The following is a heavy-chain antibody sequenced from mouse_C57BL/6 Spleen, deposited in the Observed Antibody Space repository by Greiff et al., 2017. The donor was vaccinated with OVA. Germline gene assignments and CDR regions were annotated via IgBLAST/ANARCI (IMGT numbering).Heavy chain of an antibody. CDR2: IDPSDSET. CDR3: ARYYDYDCDY. V-gene: IGHV1-52*01. D-gene: IGHD2-4*01. Sequence: VKLQQPGAELVRPGSSVKLSCKASGYTFTSYWMHWVKQRPIQGLEWIGNIDPSDSETHYNQKFKDKATLTVDKSSSTAYMQLSSLTSEDSAVYYCARYYDYDCDYWGKGTTLTVSS. J-gene: IGHJ2*01. CDR1: GYTFTSYW.